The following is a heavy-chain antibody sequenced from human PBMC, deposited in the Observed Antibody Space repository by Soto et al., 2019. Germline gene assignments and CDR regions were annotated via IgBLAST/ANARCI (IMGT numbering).Heavy chain of an antibody. CDR1: GFTFTSYW. J-gene: IGHJ6*02. D-gene: IGHD2-15*01. CDR2: LNSDGSIT. Sequence: GGSLRLSCAASGFTFTSYWMHWVRQAPGKGLVWVSRLNSDGSITNYADSVKGRFTISRDNAKNTLFLQMNSLRAEDTAVYYCARGIKNYYGMDVWGQVTTVTVSS. V-gene: IGHV3-74*01. CDR3: ARGIKNYYGMDV.